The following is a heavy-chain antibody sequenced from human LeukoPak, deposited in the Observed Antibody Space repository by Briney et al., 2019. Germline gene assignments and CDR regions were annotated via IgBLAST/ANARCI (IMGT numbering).Heavy chain of an antibody. D-gene: IGHD4-17*01. CDR2: IKQDGSEK. CDR1: GFTFSSYW. Sequence: PGGSLRLSCAASGFTFSSYWMSWVRQAPGKGLEWVANIKQDGSEKYYVDSVKGRFTISRDNAKNSLYLQMNSLRAEDTAVYYCARFESTVTTNSVDYWGQGTLVTVSS. J-gene: IGHJ4*02. CDR3: ARFESTVTTNSVDY. V-gene: IGHV3-7*01.